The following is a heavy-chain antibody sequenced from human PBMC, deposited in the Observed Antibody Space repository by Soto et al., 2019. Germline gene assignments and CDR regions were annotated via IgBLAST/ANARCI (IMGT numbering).Heavy chain of an antibody. D-gene: IGHD2-21*02. V-gene: IGHV1-8*01. Sequence: ASVKVSCKASGYTFTSYDINWVRQATGQGLEWMGWMNPNSGGSTYAQKFLGRVTMTRDTSTSTVFMELSSLRSADTAVYYCARGGHIAVVTASFDYWGQGTLVTVSS. J-gene: IGHJ4*02. CDR1: GYTFTSYD. CDR2: MNPNSGGS. CDR3: ARGGHIAVVTASFDY.